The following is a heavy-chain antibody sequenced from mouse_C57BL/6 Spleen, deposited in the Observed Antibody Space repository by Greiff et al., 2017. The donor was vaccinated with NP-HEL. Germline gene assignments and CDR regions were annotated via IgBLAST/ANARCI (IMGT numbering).Heavy chain of an antibody. CDR1: GYTFTSYW. D-gene: IGHD2-4*01. Sequence: QVQLQQSGAELVRPGSSVKLSCKASGYTFTSYWMDWVKQRPGQGLEWIGNIYPSDSETHYNQKFKDKATLTVDKSSSTAYMQLSSLTSEDSAVYYCARKEDYGNFDYWGQGTTLTVSS. J-gene: IGHJ2*01. CDR2: IYPSDSET. V-gene: IGHV1-61*01. CDR3: ARKEDYGNFDY.